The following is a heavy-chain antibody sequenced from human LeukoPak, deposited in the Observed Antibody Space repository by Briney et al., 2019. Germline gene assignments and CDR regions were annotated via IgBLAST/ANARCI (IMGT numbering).Heavy chain of an antibody. J-gene: IGHJ3*02. D-gene: IGHD4-17*01. Sequence: GGFLRLSCAASGFTFSSYWMSWVRQAPGKGLEWVANIKQDGSEKYYVDSVKGRFTISRDNAKNSLYLQMNSLRAEDTAVYYCARPTVSDAFDIWGQGTMVTVSS. CDR2: IKQDGSEK. CDR3: ARPTVSDAFDI. CDR1: GFTFSSYW. V-gene: IGHV3-7*01.